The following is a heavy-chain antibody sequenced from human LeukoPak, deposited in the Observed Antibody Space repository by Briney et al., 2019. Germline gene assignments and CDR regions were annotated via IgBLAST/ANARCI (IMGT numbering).Heavy chain of an antibody. D-gene: IGHD6-6*01. CDR2: ISYDGSNK. J-gene: IGHJ4*02. V-gene: IGHV3-30*04. CDR3: AKDRSSSSYFDY. Sequence: PGRSLRLSCAASGFTFSSYAMHWVRQAPGKGLEWVAVISYDGSNKYYADSVKGRFTISRDNSKNTLYLQMNSLRAEDTAVYYCAKDRSSSSYFDYWGQGTLVTVSS. CDR1: GFTFSSYA.